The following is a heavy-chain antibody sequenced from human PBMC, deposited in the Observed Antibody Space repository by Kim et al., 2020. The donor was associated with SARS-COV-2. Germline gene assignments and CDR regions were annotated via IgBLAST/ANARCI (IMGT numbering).Heavy chain of an antibody. CDR2: IIPILGIA. J-gene: IGHJ4*02. V-gene: IGHV1-69*04. CDR3: ARPFQRYCSGGSCYTSFDY. D-gene: IGHD2-15*01. CDR1: GGTFSSYA. Sequence: SVKVSCKASGGTFSSYAISWVRQAPGQGLEWMGRIIPILGIANYAQKFQGRVTITADKSTSTAYMELSSLRSEDTAVYYCARPFQRYCSGGSCYTSFDYWGQGTLVTVSS.